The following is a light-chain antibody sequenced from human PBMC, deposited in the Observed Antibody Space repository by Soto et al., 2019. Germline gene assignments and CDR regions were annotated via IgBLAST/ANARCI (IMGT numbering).Light chain of an antibody. CDR1: QSVSNNY. CDR3: QQYGSSPPIT. CDR2: GAS. J-gene: IGKJ5*01. V-gene: IGKV3-20*01. Sequence: VMTQSPATLSVSPGERATLSCRASQSVSNNYLAWYQQKPGQAPRLLIYGASNRATGIPDRFSGSGSGTDFTLTISRLEPEDFAVYYCQQYGSSPPITFGQGTRLEIK.